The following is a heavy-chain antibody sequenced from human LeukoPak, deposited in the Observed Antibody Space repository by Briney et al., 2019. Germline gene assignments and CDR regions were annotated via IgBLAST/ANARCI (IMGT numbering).Heavy chain of an antibody. J-gene: IGHJ4*02. D-gene: IGHD5-18*01. CDR1: GASISSASYY. Sequence: PSETLSLTCTVSGASISSASYYWGWIRQPPGQGLEWIGYIYYSETTSYNPSLKSRVIMSVDRSKNQFSLKLTSMTAADTAVYYCARGRYSYGYDYWGQGTLVTVSS. CDR3: ARGRYSYGYDY. CDR2: IYYSETT. V-gene: IGHV4-30-2*01.